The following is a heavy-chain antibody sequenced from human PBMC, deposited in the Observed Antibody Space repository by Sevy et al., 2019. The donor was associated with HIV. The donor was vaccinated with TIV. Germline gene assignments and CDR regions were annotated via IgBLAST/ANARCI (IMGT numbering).Heavy chain of an antibody. D-gene: IGHD3-3*02. Sequence: SETLSLTCTVSGGSIRSGSYYWGWIRQPPGKGLEWIGSIYYSGSTYYNSSLKSRVTISVDTSKNQFSLKLSPVTAADAAVYYCARHGPRATGIVDYWGQGTLVTVSS. V-gene: IGHV4-39*01. J-gene: IGHJ4*02. CDR2: IYYSGST. CDR3: ARHGPRATGIVDY. CDR1: GGSIRSGSYY.